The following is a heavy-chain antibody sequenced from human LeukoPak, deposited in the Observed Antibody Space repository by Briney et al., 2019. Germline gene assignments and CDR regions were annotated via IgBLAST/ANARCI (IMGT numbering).Heavy chain of an antibody. V-gene: IGHV3-7*01. CDR3: ARDTGGGYSCYDC. CDR2: IKQDGSEK. Sequence: GGSLRLSCAASGFTFSSYWMTWIRQAPGKGLEWVANIKQDGSEKYYVDSVKGRFTISRDNAKNSLYLQMNSLRAEDTAVYYCARDTGGGYSCYDCWGQETLVTVSS. CDR1: GFTFSSYW. J-gene: IGHJ4*02. D-gene: IGHD5-18*01.